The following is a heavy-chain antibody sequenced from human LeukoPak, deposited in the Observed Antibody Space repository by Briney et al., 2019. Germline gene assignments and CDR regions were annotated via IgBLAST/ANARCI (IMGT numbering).Heavy chain of an antibody. V-gene: IGHV4-34*01. CDR1: GGSFSGYY. D-gene: IGHD5-18*01. Sequence: SETLSLTCAVYGGSFSGYYWSWIRQPPGKGLEWIGEINHSGSTNYNPSLKSRVTISVDTSKNQFSLKLSSVTAADTAVYYCARDARRRGYSYGQYYYYYMDVWGKGTTVTVSS. CDR2: INHSGST. J-gene: IGHJ6*03. CDR3: ARDARRRGYSYGQYYYYYMDV.